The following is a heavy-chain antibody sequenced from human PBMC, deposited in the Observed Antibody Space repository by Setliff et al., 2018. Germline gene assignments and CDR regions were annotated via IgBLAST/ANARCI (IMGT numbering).Heavy chain of an antibody. Sequence: PGGSLRLSCAASGFTFSDYYMTWIRQAPGKGLEWVSYISRGGNTIYYADSAKGRFTISRDNARDSLFLQMNTLRAEDTAVYYCAREVVGAPSAFDIWGQGTMVTVSS. CDR1: GFTFSDYY. D-gene: IGHD1-26*01. CDR2: ISRGGNTI. V-gene: IGHV3-11*04. CDR3: AREVVGAPSAFDI. J-gene: IGHJ3*02.